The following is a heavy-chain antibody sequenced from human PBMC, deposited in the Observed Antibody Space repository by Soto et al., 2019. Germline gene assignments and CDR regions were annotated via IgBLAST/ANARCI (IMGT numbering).Heavy chain of an antibody. CDR2: IYWNDDK. V-gene: IGHV2-5*01. D-gene: IGHD3-22*01. Sequence: QITLKESGPTLVKPTQTLTLTCTFSGFSLSTSGVGVGWIRQPPGKALEWLALIYWNDDKRYSPYLKSRLTITKDTSKNQVVLTMTNMDPVDTATYYCAHRGYYYDSSGYTDYWGQGTLVTVSS. CDR3: AHRGYYYDSSGYTDY. J-gene: IGHJ4*02. CDR1: GFSLSTSGVG.